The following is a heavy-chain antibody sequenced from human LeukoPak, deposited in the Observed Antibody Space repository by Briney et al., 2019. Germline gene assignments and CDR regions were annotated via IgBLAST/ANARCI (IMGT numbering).Heavy chain of an antibody. V-gene: IGHV1-46*01. CDR2: IYPRDGST. CDR3: ARDQEAFDY. Sequence: GASVKVSCKASGYTFTSYYMHWVRQAPGQGLEWMGMIYPRDGSTSYAQKFQGGVTVTRDTSTSTVHMELSGLRSEDTAVYYCARDQEAFDYWGQGTLVTVSS. CDR1: GYTFTSYY. J-gene: IGHJ4*02.